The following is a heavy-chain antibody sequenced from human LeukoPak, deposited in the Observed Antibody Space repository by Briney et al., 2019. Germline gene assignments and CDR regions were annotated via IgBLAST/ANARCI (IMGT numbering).Heavy chain of an antibody. D-gene: IGHD3-3*01. CDR2: INHSGST. CDR1: GGSFSGYY. Sequence: PSETLSLTCAVYGGSFSGYYWSWIRQPPGKGLEWIGEINHSGSTNYNPSLKSRVTISVDTSKNQFSLKLSSVTAADTAVYYCARGVGYYDFWSGYYKGVWFDPWGQGTLVTVSS. CDR3: ARGVGYYDFWSGYYKGVWFDP. J-gene: IGHJ5*02. V-gene: IGHV4-34*01.